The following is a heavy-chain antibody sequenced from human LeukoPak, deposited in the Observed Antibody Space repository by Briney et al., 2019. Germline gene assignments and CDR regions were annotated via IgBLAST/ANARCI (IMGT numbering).Heavy chain of an antibody. CDR1: GGSISSSSYY. CDR3: ARLTRIAVAGTTGGDY. Sequence: PSETLSLTCTVSGGSISSSSYYWGWIRQPPGKGLEWIGSIYYSGSAYYNPSLKSRVTISVDTSKNQFSLKLSSVTAADTAVYDCARLTRIAVAGTTGGDYWGQGTLVTVSS. V-gene: IGHV4-39*01. D-gene: IGHD6-19*01. CDR2: IYYSGSA. J-gene: IGHJ4*02.